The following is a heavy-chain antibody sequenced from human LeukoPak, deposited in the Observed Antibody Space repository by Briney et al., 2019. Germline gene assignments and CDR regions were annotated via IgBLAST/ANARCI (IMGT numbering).Heavy chain of an antibody. CDR3: ARGVTYYDILTGYYTPAADYYGMDV. CDR2: INHSGST. V-gene: IGHV4-34*01. J-gene: IGHJ6*02. Sequence: SQTLSLTSALYGGSFSGYYWSWIRQPPGKGLEWIGEINHSGSTNYNPSLKSRVTISVDTSKNQFSLKLRSVTAADTAVYYCARGVTYYDILTGYYTPAADYYGMDVWGQGTTATVYS. D-gene: IGHD3-9*01. CDR1: GGSFSGYY.